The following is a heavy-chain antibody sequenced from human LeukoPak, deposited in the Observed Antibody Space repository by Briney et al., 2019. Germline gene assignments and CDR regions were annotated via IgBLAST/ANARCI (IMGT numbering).Heavy chain of an antibody. V-gene: IGHV4-39*07. J-gene: IGHJ4*02. Sequence: PSETLSLTCTVSGGSISSSSYYWGWIRQPPGKGLEWIGEINHSGSTNYNPSLKSRVTISVDTSKNQFSLKLSSVTAADTAVYYCARGFFESYSSAWSRYFDYWGQGTLVTVSS. CDR3: ARGFFESYSSAWSRYFDY. D-gene: IGHD6-19*01. CDR1: GGSISSSSYY. CDR2: INHSGST.